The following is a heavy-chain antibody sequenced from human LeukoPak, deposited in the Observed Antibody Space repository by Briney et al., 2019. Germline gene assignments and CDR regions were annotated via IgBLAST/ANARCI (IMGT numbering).Heavy chain of an antibody. CDR1: GGSISSYY. V-gene: IGHV4-59*01. Sequence: KPSETLSLTCTVSGGSISSYYWSWIRQPPGKGLEWIGYIYYSGSTNYNPSLKSRVTISVDTSKNQLSLRLSSVTAADTAVYYCAREKGYTHGLGAFDIWGQGTMVTVSS. D-gene: IGHD5-18*01. CDR2: IYYSGST. J-gene: IGHJ3*02. CDR3: AREKGYTHGLGAFDI.